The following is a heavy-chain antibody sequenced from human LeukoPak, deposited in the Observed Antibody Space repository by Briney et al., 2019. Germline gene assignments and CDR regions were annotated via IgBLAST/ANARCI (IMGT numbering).Heavy chain of an antibody. CDR3: AREVPYYDSSGYYDY. Sequence: GGSLILSCAASGFTFTNYAMHWVRQAPGKGLEWVAVISYDGSNKYYADSVKGRFTISRDNSKNTLYLQMNSLRAEDTAVYSCAREVPYYDSSGYYDYWGQGTLVTVSS. V-gene: IGHV3-30-3*01. CDR1: GFTFTNYA. D-gene: IGHD3-22*01. J-gene: IGHJ4*02. CDR2: ISYDGSNK.